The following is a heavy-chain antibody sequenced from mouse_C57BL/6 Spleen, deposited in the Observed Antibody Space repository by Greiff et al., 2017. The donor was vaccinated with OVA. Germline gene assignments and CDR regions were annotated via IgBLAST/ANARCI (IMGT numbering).Heavy chain of an antibody. D-gene: IGHD1-2*01. CDR2: IDPSDSYT. Sequence: QVQLQQPGAELVMPGASVKLSCKASGYTFTSYWMHWVKQRPGQGLEWIGEIDPSDSYTNYNQKFKGKSTLTVDKSSSTAYMQLSSLTSEDSAVYYCAHGNYDAMDYWGQGTSVTVSS. J-gene: IGHJ4*01. V-gene: IGHV1-69*01. CDR3: AHGNYDAMDY. CDR1: GYTFTSYW.